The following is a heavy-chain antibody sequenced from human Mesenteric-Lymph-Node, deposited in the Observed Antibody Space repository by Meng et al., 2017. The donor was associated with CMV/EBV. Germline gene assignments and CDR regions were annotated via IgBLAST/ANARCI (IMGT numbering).Heavy chain of an antibody. CDR2: ILPIFRTP. CDR3: ARGGLSSTWYSSLDY. Sequence: SGGLFYSYAISWVRQAPGQGLEWMGGILPIFRTPNYAQKFQDRVTITADESTSTAYLEVTSLRSEDTAVYYCARGGLSSTWYSSLDYWGQGTLVTVSS. J-gene: IGHJ4*02. V-gene: IGHV1-69*01. D-gene: IGHD6-13*01. CDR1: GGLFYSYA.